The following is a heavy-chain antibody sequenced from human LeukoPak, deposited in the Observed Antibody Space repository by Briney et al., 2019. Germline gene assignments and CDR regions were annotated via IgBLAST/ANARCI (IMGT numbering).Heavy chain of an antibody. Sequence: PSETLSLTCTVSGGSISSGSYYWSWIRQPAGKGLEWIGRIYTSGSTNYNPSLKSRVTISVDTSKNQFSLKLSSVTAADTAVYYCAREKSSLGLDYWGQGTLVTVSS. CDR2: IYTSGST. CDR3: AREKSSLGLDY. D-gene: IGHD1-26*01. J-gene: IGHJ4*02. V-gene: IGHV4-61*02. CDR1: GGSISSGSYY.